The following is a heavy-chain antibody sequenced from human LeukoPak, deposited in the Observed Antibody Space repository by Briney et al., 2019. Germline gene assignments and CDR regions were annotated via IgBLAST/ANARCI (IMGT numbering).Heavy chain of an antibody. V-gene: IGHV4-34*01. Sequence: SETLSLTCAVYGGSFSGYYWSWIRQPPGKGLEWIGEINHSGSTNYNPSLKSRVTISVDTSKNQFSLKLSSVTAADTAVYYCARGSVFDYWGQGTLVTVSS. CDR1: GGSFSGYY. J-gene: IGHJ4*02. CDR3: ARGSVFDY. CDR2: INHSGST.